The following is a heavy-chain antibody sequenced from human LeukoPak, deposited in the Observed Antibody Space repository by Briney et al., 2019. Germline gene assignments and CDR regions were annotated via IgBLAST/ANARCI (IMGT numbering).Heavy chain of an antibody. J-gene: IGHJ4*02. Sequence: GGSLRLSCAASGFIFSNYAMNWVRQAPGKGLEWVSSISSSSSYIYYADSVKGRFTISRDNAKNSLYLQMNSLRAEDTAVYYCARESYDSFDYWGQGTLVTVSS. CDR2: ISSSSSYI. CDR1: GFIFSNYA. D-gene: IGHD3-3*01. V-gene: IGHV3-21*01. CDR3: ARESYDSFDY.